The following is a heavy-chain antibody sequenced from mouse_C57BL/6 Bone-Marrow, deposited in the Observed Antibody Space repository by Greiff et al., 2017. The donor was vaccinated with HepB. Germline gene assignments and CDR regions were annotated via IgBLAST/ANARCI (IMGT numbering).Heavy chain of an antibody. Sequence: LLESGTVLARPGASVKMSCNSSGYTFTSYWMHLVTPRPGQGLEWIVAIYPRNSDTSYNQKFKGKAKLTAVPSASTAYMELSSLTNEDSAVYYCTRNGLATVGYFDVWGTGTTVTVSS. CDR2: IYPRNSDT. D-gene: IGHD1-1*01. V-gene: IGHV1-5*01. CDR3: TRNGLATVGYFDV. CDR1: GYTFTSYW. J-gene: IGHJ1*03.